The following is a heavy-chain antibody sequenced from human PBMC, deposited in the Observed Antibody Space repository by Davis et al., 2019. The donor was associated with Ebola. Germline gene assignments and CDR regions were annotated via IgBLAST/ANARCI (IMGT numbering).Heavy chain of an antibody. J-gene: IGHJ3*02. CDR3: AGGESGWDASDI. CDR1: GFTFSNYW. D-gene: IGHD6-19*01. CDR2: IRPDGSEE. V-gene: IGHV3-7*04. Sequence: PGGSLRLSCVGSGFTFSNYWMSWVRQAPGKGLEWVANIRPDGSEEQYVDSLKGRITISRDNAKSSLSLQMNSLRAEDTAVYYCAGGESGWDASDIWGRGTMVTVSS.